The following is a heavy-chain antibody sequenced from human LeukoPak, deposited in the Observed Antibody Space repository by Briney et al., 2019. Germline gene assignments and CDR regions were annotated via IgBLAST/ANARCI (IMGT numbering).Heavy chain of an antibody. CDR1: GFTFSSYS. D-gene: IGHD5-18*01. Sequence: PGGSLRLSCAASGFTFSSYSMNWVRQAPGKGLEWVSSISSSSSYIYYADSVKGRFTISRDNAKNSLYLQMNSLRAEDTAVYYCARADWDTAMIDYWGQGTLVTAYS. J-gene: IGHJ4*02. CDR2: ISSSSSYI. V-gene: IGHV3-21*01. CDR3: ARADWDTAMIDY.